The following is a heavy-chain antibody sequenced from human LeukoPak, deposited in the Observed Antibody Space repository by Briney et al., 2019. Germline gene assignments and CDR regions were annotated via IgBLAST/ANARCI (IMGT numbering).Heavy chain of an antibody. Sequence: GGSLRLSCAASGFTLDDYAMSWVRRAPGKGLEWVSTISNSDDSTYYADSVKGRFTISRDNSENTLFLRMNSLRAEDTAVYYCARGGYDSSGYRIEDYWGQGTLVTVSS. CDR3: ARGGYDSSGYRIEDY. V-gene: IGHV3-23*01. CDR2: ISNSDDST. J-gene: IGHJ4*02. CDR1: GFTLDDYA. D-gene: IGHD3-22*01.